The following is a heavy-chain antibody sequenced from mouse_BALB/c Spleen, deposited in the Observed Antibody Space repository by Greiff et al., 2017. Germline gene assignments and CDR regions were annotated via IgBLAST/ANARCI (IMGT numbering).Heavy chain of an antibody. CDR3: ARGTGTGSRAWFAY. J-gene: IGHJ3*01. CDR1: GFTFSSYT. D-gene: IGHD4-1*01. Sequence: EVKLVESGGGLVKPGGSLKLSCAASGFTFSSYTMSWVRQTPEKRLEWVATISDGGSYTYYPDSVKGRFTISRDNAKNNLYLQMSSLKSEDTAMYYCARGTGTGSRAWFAYWGQGTLVTVSA. V-gene: IGHV5-4*03. CDR2: ISDGGSYT.